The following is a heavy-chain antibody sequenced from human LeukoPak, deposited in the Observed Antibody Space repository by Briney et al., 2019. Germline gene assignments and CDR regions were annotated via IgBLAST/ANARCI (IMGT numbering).Heavy chain of an antibody. CDR2: IIPIFGTA. CDR3: ARAVAAAGTGYFDY. D-gene: IGHD6-13*01. CDR1: GGTFSGYA. J-gene: IGHJ4*02. Sequence: GASVKVSCKASGGTFSGYAISWVRQAPGQGLEWMGGIIPIFGTANYAQKSQGRVTITADESTSTAYMELSSLRSEDTAVYYCARAVAAAGTGYFDYWGQGTLVTVSS. V-gene: IGHV1-69*01.